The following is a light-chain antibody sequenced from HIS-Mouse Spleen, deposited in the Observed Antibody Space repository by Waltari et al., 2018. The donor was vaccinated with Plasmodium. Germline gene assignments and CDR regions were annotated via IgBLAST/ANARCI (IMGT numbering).Light chain of an antibody. CDR2: DVS. V-gene: IGLV2-14*03. Sequence: QSALTQPASVSGSPGQSITISCTGTSSDVGGYNYVSWYQQHPGKAPKLMIYDVSNRPSGVSNRCPGPKSGNTASLTISGLQAEDEADYYCSSYTSSSTLLFGTGTKVTVL. CDR3: SSYTSSSTLL. J-gene: IGLJ1*01. CDR1: SSDVGGYNY.